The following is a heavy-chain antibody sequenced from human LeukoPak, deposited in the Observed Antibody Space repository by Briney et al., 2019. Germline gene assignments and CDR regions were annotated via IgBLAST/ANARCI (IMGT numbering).Heavy chain of an antibody. D-gene: IGHD2-21*01. Sequence: GRSLRLSCVASGFSFGNYAMSWVRQAPGKGLQWVSQKSGTGGATWYAGFARDRFTISRDNSKKTLYLQMSGLRVEDTAMYYCVKDPRDTYGTNWFVSWGQGTLLIVSS. CDR3: VKDPRDTYGTNWFVS. V-gene: IGHV3-23*01. CDR1: GFSFGNYA. J-gene: IGHJ5*01. CDR2: KSGTGGAT.